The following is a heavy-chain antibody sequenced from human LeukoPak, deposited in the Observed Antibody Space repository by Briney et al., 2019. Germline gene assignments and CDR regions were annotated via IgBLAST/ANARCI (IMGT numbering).Heavy chain of an antibody. CDR1: GFTFSSYA. CDR3: ARVQDGGYYYDSSGFDY. V-gene: IGHV3-30-3*01. CDR2: ISYDGSNK. J-gene: IGHJ4*02. D-gene: IGHD3-22*01. Sequence: GGSLRLSCAASGFTFSSYAMHWVRQAPGKGLEWVAVISYDGSNKYYADSVKGRFTISRDNAKNSLYLQMNSLRAEDTAVYYCARVQDGGYYYDSSGFDYWGQGTLVTVSS.